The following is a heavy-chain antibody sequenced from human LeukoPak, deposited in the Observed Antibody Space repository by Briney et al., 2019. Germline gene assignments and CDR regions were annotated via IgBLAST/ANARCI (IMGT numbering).Heavy chain of an antibody. CDR2: IRTKANNYAT. V-gene: IGHV3-73*01. CDR1: GFTFSDST. CDR3: ARRRGDDYGDYVY. D-gene: IGHD4-17*01. Sequence: GGSLRLSCAASGFTFSDSTMHRVRQTSGKGLECVGRIRTKANNYATDYAAAVKSRFTISRDDSKDSTYLQLNSLKTEDTSIYYCARRRGDDYGDYVYWGQGTLVTVSS. J-gene: IGHJ4*02.